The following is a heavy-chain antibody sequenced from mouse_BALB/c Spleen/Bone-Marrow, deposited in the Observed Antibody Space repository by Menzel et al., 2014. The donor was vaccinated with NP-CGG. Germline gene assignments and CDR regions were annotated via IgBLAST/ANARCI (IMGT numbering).Heavy chain of an antibody. D-gene: IGHD1-2*01. CDR1: GFSLTNYG. Sequence: QVQLQQSGPGLVAPSQSLCITCTVSGFSLTNYGVHWVRQPPGKGLEWLGVIWAGGSTNYNLALMSRLTISKDNSKSQVSLKMNSLQTDDTSMYCCASSLQRLRRYYFDFWCQGTPLTVSS. CDR2: IWAGGST. CDR3: ASSLQRLRRYYFDF. J-gene: IGHJ2*01. V-gene: IGHV2-9*02.